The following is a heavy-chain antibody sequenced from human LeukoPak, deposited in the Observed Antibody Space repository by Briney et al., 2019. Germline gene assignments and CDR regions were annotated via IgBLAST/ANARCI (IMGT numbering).Heavy chain of an antibody. J-gene: IGHJ4*02. CDR2: IDFSGITI. CDR3: ARLLFSYDSSGYYYPYYFDY. V-gene: IGHV3-48*04. Sequence: GGSLRLSCAASGFTFSSYAMNWVRQAPGKGLEWVSYIDFSGITINYADSVKGRFTISRDNAKNSLYLQMNSLRAEDTAVYYCARLLFSYDSSGYYYPYYFDYWGQGTLVTVSS. CDR1: GFTFSSYA. D-gene: IGHD3-22*01.